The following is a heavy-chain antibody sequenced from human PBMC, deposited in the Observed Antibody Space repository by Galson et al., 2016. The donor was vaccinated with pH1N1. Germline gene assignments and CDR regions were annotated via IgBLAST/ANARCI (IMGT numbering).Heavy chain of an antibody. CDR1: GFAFSSYE. Sequence: SLRLSCAASGFAFSSYEMNWVRQAPGKGLEWVSHISRSGSTIHYADSVKGRFTVSRDNAKNSLYLQMNSLRAEDTAVYCCARPAEQQWLVILPFGYWGQGILVTVSS. J-gene: IGHJ4*02. CDR3: ARPAEQQWLVILPFGY. V-gene: IGHV3-48*03. CDR2: ISRSGSTI. D-gene: IGHD6-19*01.